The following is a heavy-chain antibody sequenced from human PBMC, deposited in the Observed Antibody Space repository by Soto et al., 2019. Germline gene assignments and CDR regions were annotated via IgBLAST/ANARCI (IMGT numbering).Heavy chain of an antibody. V-gene: IGHV1-3*01. Sequence: QVQLVQSGAEVKKPGASVKVFCKASGYTFTDYAIHWVRQAPGQRLELMGWIAPGNGNTKYSQNFQGRVTITRDTSATTAYMELCSLRSEDTAVYYCAKGSRMWTPDYWGQGTLVTVSS. D-gene: IGHD2-21*01. CDR2: IAPGNGNT. CDR3: AKGSRMWTPDY. J-gene: IGHJ4*02. CDR1: GYTFTDYA.